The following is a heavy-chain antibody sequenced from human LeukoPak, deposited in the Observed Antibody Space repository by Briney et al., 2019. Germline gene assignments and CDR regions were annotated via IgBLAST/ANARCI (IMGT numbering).Heavy chain of an antibody. CDR1: GGSFSGYY. CDR2: INHSGST. V-gene: IGHV4-34*01. CDR3: ARANEYGSGSYYSTGIDY. D-gene: IGHD3-10*01. J-gene: IGHJ4*02. Sequence: PSETLSLTCAVYGGSFSGYYWSWIRQPPGKGLEWIGEINHSGSTNYNPSLKSRVTISVDTSKNQFSLKLSSVTAADTAVYYCARANEYGSGSYYSTGIDYWGQGTLVTVSS.